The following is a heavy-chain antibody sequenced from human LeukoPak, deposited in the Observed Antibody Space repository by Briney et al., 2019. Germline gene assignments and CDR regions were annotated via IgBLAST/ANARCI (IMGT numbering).Heavy chain of an antibody. CDR1: GYTFTSYA. CDR2: INTNTGNP. D-gene: IGHD3-3*01. Sequence: ASVKVSCKASGYTFTSYAMNWVRQAPGQGLEWMGLINTNTGNPTYAQGFTGRFVFSLDTSVSTAYLQISSLKAEDTAVYYCARAPLRNYYYYGMDVWGQGTTVTVSS. V-gene: IGHV7-4-1*02. J-gene: IGHJ6*02. CDR3: ARAPLRNYYYYGMDV.